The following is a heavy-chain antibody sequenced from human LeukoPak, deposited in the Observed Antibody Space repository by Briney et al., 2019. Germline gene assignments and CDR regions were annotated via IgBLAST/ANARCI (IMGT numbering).Heavy chain of an antibody. CDR2: ISGSGGST. Sequence: GGSLRLSCAASGFTFNNYAMSWVRQAPGKGLEWVSAISGSGGSTYYADSVKGRFTISRDNSRNTLYLQMNSLRAEDTAVYYCAKDGALYYYYYYMDVWGKGTTVTVSS. V-gene: IGHV3-23*01. CDR3: AKDGALYYYYYYMDV. D-gene: IGHD3-16*01. CDR1: GFTFNNYA. J-gene: IGHJ6*03.